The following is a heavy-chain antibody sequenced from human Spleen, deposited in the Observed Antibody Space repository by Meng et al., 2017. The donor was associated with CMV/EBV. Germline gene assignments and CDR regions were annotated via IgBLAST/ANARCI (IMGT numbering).Heavy chain of an antibody. CDR1: GYTFTGYY. D-gene: IGHD2-15*01. J-gene: IGHJ4*02. V-gene: IGHV1-2*02. CDR2: INPNSGGT. CDR3: ARVRLDCSGGSCYLSFPFDY. Sequence: ASVKVSCKASGYTFTGYYMHWVRQAPGQGLEWMGWINPNSGGTNYAQKFQGRVTMTRDTSISTAYMELSRLRSDDTAVYYCARVRLDCSGGSCYLSFPFDYWGQGTLVTVSS.